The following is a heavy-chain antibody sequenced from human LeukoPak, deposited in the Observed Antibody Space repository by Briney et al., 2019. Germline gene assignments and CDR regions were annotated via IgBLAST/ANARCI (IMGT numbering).Heavy chain of an antibody. J-gene: IGHJ4*02. V-gene: IGHV3-11*06. CDR3: ARYFRSNSSCPIDF. CDR2: ISSSSSYT. CDR1: GFTFSDYN. D-gene: IGHD6-13*01. Sequence: GGSLRLPCAASGFTFSDYNMSWIRQAPGKGLEWVSYISSSSSYTNYVDSVKGRFTISRDNAKNSLYLQMNSLRAEDTAVYHCARYFRSNSSCPIDFWGQGTLVTVSS.